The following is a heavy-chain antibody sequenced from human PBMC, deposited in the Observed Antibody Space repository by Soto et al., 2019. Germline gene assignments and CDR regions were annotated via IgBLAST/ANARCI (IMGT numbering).Heavy chain of an antibody. Sequence: GGSLRLSCAASGFTFSSNSINWARRAPGKGLEWVSYIRGSGATKYYADSVKGRFTISRDNARNSLYLQMSSLSDEDTAVYYCARAIRGFSYVVDYWGQGTLVTVS. CDR1: GFTFSSNS. CDR2: IRGSGATK. CDR3: ARAIRGFSYVVDY. V-gene: IGHV3-48*02. D-gene: IGHD5-18*01. J-gene: IGHJ4*02.